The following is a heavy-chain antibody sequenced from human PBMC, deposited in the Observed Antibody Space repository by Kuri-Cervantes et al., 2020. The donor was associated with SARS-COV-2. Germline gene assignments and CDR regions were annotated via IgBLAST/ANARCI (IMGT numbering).Heavy chain of an antibody. Sequence: ASVKVSCKASGVNLSSYAIAWVRQAPGQGLEWMGWINPNSGGTNYAQKFQGRVTMTRDTSISTAYMELSRLRSDDTAVYYCARASSIVVVPAAPFDYWGQGTLVTVSS. CDR3: ARASSIVVVPAAPFDY. D-gene: IGHD2-2*01. V-gene: IGHV1-2*02. CDR2: INPNSGGT. CDR1: GVNLSSYA. J-gene: IGHJ4*02.